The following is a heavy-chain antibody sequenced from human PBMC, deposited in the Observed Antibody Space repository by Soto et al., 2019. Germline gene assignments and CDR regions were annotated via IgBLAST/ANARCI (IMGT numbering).Heavy chain of an antibody. CDR1: GGSISSSSYY. CDR3: ASVVVAVALFDY. Sequence: SETLSLTCTVSGGSISSSSYYWGWIRQPPGKGLEWIGSIYYSGSTYYNPSLKSRVTISVDTSKNQFSLKLSSVTAADTAVYYCASVVVAVALFDYWGQGTLVTAPQ. CDR2: IYYSGST. J-gene: IGHJ4*02. V-gene: IGHV4-39*01. D-gene: IGHD2-15*01.